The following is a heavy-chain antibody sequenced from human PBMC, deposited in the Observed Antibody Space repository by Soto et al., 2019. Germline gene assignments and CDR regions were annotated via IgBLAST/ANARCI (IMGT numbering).Heavy chain of an antibody. CDR2: ISGSGGST. CDR3: AKVSAYYYGSGSYLDY. J-gene: IGHJ4*02. D-gene: IGHD3-10*01. V-gene: IGHV3-23*01. CDR1: GFTFSSYA. Sequence: ESGGGLVQPGGSLRLSCAASGFTFSSYAMSWVRQAPGKGLEWVSAISGSGGSTYYADSVKGRFTISRDNSKNTLYLQMNSLRAEDTAVYYCAKVSAYYYGSGSYLDYWGQGTLVTVSS.